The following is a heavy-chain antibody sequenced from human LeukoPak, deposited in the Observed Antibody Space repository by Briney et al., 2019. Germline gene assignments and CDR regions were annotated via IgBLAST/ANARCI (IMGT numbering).Heavy chain of an antibody. CDR3: ATPPSTVPRGKFDN. CDR2: ISSSGSTI. V-gene: IGHV3-48*03. CDR1: GFTFSSYE. J-gene: IGHJ4*02. D-gene: IGHD4-17*01. Sequence: GGSLRLSCAASGFTFSSYEMNWVRQAPGKGLEWVSYISSSGSTIYYADTVKGRYTISRDNAKNPLYLQMNSLRAEDAAVYYCATPPSTVPRGKFDNWGQGTLVTVSS.